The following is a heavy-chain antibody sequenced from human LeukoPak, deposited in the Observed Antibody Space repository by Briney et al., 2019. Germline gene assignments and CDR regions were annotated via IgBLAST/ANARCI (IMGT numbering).Heavy chain of an antibody. D-gene: IGHD5-18*01. CDR1: GFTFTNYA. CDR3: AKVRIQLWPRGYFDY. CDR2: INAGGGSA. Sequence: GGSLRLSCVASGFTFTNYAMSWVRQAPGKGLEWVSLINAGGGSAYYADSVKGRFTISRDNSRNTPYLQMNSLRAEDTAVYYCAKVRIQLWPRGYFDYWGQGTLVTVSS. V-gene: IGHV3-23*01. J-gene: IGHJ4*02.